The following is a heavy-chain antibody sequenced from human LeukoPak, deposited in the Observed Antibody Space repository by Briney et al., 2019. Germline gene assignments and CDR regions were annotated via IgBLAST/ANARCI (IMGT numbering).Heavy chain of an antibody. J-gene: IGHJ4*02. V-gene: IGHV4-59*01. CDR3: ARYVWGSYPTFEDY. CDR1: SGSISSYY. Sequence: PSETLSFTCTVSSGSISSYYWRWIRPRPGMGLEWIGYIYYSGSTNYNPSLKSRVTISVDTSKNQFSLKLSSVTAADTAVYYCARYVWGSYPTFEDYWGQGTLVTVSS. D-gene: IGHD3-16*02. CDR2: IYYSGST.